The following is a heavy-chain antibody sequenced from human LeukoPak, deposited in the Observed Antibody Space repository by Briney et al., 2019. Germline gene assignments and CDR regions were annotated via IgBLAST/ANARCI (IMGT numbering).Heavy chain of an antibody. CDR3: ARGDQACDI. CDR1: GDSVSSNSAA. J-gene: IGHJ3*02. V-gene: IGHV6-1*01. CDR2: TYYRSRWSN. Sequence: SQTLSLTCAISGDSVSSNSAAWNWIRQSPGRGLEWLGRTYYRSRWSNNYAISVNRRITINPDTSKNQFSLHLNSVTPEDTAVYSCARGDQACDIWGEGPMVTLSS.